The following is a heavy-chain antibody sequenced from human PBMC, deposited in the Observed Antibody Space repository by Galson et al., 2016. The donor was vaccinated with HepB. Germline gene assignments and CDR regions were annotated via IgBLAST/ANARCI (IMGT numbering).Heavy chain of an antibody. CDR3: ARGNHKYSSSSLDY. D-gene: IGHD6-6*01. J-gene: IGHJ4*02. Sequence: SLRLSCAASGFTFSTYDMHWVRQAPGNGLEWETLISYNGGYRNYVDSVKGRFSISRDNSRDTLYLEMNSLRIEDTAVYYCARGNHKYSSSSLDYWGQGSLSPSP. V-gene: IGHV3-30*04. CDR2: ISYNGGYR. CDR1: GFTFSTYD.